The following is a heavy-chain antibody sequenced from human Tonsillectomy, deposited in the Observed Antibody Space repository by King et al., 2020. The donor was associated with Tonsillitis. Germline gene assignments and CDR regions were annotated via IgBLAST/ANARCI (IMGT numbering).Heavy chain of an antibody. CDR1: GFTFSSYW. CDR3: ARGTSRGYYWYFDL. Sequence: VQLVESGGGLVQPGGSLRLSCAASGFTFSSYWMHWVRQAPGKGLVWVSRINGDGSSTEYAESVRGRFTISRDNAKNTLYLQMNSLRAEDTAVYYCARGTSRGYYWYFDLWGRCTLVTVSS. CDR2: INGDGSST. V-gene: IGHV3-74*01. D-gene: IGHD6-19*01. J-gene: IGHJ2*01.